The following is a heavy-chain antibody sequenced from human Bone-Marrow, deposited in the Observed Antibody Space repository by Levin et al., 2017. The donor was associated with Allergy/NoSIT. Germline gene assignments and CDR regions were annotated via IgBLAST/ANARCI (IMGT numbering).Heavy chain of an antibody. D-gene: IGHD4-17*01. J-gene: IGHJ4*02. V-gene: IGHV3-13*01. CDR1: GFTFSSYD. Sequence: GESLKISCAASGFTFSSYDMHWVRQATGKGLEWVSAIGTAGDTYYPGSVKGRFTISRENAKNSLYLQMNSLRAGDTAVYYCARVAGDYGEYYFDYWGQGTLVTVSS. CDR2: IGTAGDT. CDR3: ARVAGDYGEYYFDY.